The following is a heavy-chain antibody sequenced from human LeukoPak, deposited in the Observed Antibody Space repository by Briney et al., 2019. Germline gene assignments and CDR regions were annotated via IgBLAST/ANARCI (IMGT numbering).Heavy chain of an antibody. Sequence: GASVKVSCKVSGYTLTELSMHWVRQAPGKGLEWMGGFDPEDGETIYAQKFQGRVTMTEDTSTDTAYMELSSLRSEDTAVYYCATSENKGYGSGSYYSLGYWGQGTLVTVSS. D-gene: IGHD3-10*01. CDR2: FDPEDGET. V-gene: IGHV1-24*01. CDR3: ATSENKGYGSGSYYSLGY. J-gene: IGHJ4*02. CDR1: GYTLTELS.